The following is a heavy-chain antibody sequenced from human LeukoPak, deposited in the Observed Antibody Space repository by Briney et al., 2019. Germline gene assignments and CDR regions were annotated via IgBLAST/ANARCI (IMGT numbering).Heavy chain of an antibody. CDR2: IYFSGST. D-gene: IGHD3-3*01. Sequence: SETLSLTCTVSGGSVSSGSSYWSWIRQPPGKGLEWIGYIYFSGSTSYNPSLKSRVTISVDRSKNQFSLKLSSVAAADTAVYYCARSYDTNFDYWGQGTLVTVSS. CDR3: ARSYDTNFDY. J-gene: IGHJ4*02. CDR1: GGSVSSGSSY. V-gene: IGHV4-61*01.